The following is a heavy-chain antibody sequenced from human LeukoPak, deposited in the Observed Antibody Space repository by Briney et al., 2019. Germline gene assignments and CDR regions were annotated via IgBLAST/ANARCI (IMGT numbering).Heavy chain of an antibody. CDR1: GGTFSSYA. J-gene: IGHJ4*02. CDR3: AKIGGYDGGIDY. Sequence: ASVKVSCKASGGTFSSYAISWVRQAPGQGLEWMGIINPSGGSTSYAQKFQGRVTVTRDTSTSTVYMELSSLRSEDTAVYYCAKIGGYDGGIDYWGQGTLVTVSS. D-gene: IGHD5-12*01. V-gene: IGHV1-46*01. CDR2: INPSGGST.